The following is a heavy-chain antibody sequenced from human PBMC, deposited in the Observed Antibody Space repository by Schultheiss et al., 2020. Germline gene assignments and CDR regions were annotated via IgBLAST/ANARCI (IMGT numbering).Heavy chain of an antibody. CDR1: ELTFSNFW. CDR2: IKRDGSEK. V-gene: IGHV3-7*01. D-gene: IGHD6-13*01. CDR3: ARLTTAARFDP. J-gene: IGHJ5*02. Sequence: GGSLRLSCAASELTFSNFWMSWVRQAPGKGLEWVANIKRDGSEKQYVDSVKGRFTISRDNAKNSLDLQMTSLRAEDTAVYYCARLTTAARFDPWGQGTLVTVSS.